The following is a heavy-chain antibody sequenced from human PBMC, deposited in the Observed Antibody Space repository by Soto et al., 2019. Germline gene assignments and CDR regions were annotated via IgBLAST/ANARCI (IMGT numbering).Heavy chain of an antibody. CDR2: IDPSGGTT. CDR3: ARDLARQNDF. Sequence: ASVKVSCKASGYTFTNYYIYWVRQAPGQGLEWMGVIDPSGGTTSYTQSFQDRVTMTRDTSTSTVYMELSSLRSEDTAVYYCARDLARQNDFWGQGTLVTVSS. V-gene: IGHV1-46*01. J-gene: IGHJ4*02. CDR1: GYTFTNYY.